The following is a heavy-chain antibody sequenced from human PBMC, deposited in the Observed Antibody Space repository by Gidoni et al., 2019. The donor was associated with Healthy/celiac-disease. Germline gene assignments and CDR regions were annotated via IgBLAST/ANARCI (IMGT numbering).Heavy chain of an antibody. V-gene: IGHV4-30-2*01. D-gene: IGHD6-13*01. CDR3: ARVKGVEQQLIWFDP. J-gene: IGHJ5*02. CDR1: GGSISSGGYS. Sequence: QLQLQESGSGLVKPSQTLSLTCAVSGGSISSGGYSWSWIRQPPGKGLEWIGYIYHSGSTYYNPSLKSRVTISVDRSKNQFSLKLSSVTAGDTAVYYCARVKGVEQQLIWFDPWGQGTLVTVSS. CDR2: IYHSGST.